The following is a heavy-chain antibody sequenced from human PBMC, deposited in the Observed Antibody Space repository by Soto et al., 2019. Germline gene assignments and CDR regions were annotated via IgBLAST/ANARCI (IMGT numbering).Heavy chain of an antibody. CDR1: GFTFSSYG. V-gene: IGHV3-33*01. CDR2: IWYDGSNK. Sequence: QVQLVESGGGVVQPGRSLRLSCAASGFTFSSYGMHWVRQAPGKGLEWVAVIWYDGSNKYYAVSVKGRFTISRDNSKNTLYLQMNSLRAEDTAVYYCAREGGYCSGGSCYRLDYWGQGTLVTVSS. D-gene: IGHD2-15*01. J-gene: IGHJ4*02. CDR3: AREGGYCSGGSCYRLDY.